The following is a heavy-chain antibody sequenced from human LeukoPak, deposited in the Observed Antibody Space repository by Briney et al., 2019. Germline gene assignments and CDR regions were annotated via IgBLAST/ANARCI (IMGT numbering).Heavy chain of an antibody. Sequence: GGSLRLSCSASEFTFSTYAMYWVRQAPGKGLEWVSGISGSGGATYYADSVKGHFTISRDNSNNTLYLQMDNLRAEDTAVYFCAKGGSASGSYGASTKRYLDYWGQGTLVTVSS. D-gene: IGHD3-10*01. CDR2: ISGSGGAT. CDR3: AKGGSASGSYGASTKRYLDY. V-gene: IGHV3-23*01. J-gene: IGHJ4*02. CDR1: EFTFSTYA.